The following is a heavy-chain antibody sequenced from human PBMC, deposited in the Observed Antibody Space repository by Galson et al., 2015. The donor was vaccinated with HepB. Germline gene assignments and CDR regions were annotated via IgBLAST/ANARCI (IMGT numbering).Heavy chain of an antibody. Sequence: SVKVSCKASGGTFSSYAISWVRQAPGQGLEWMGGIIPIFGIANYAQKFQGRVTITADESTSTAYTELSSLRSEDTAVYYCAAGDSSGYYYHPLEYWGQGTLVTVSS. CDR1: GGTFSSYA. D-gene: IGHD3-22*01. J-gene: IGHJ4*02. V-gene: IGHV1-69*13. CDR3: AAGDSSGYYYHPLEY. CDR2: IIPIFGIA.